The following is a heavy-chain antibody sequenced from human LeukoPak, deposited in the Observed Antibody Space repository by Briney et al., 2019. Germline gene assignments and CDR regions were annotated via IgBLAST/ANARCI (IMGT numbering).Heavy chain of an antibody. Sequence: SQTLSLTCTVSGGSIRSGSYYWSWIRQPAGKGLGWIGRIYTSGSTNYNPSLKSRVTISVDTSKNQFSLKLSSVTAADTAVYYCARDLYYYDSSGYYLWGFDIWGQGTMVTVSS. D-gene: IGHD3-22*01. CDR2: IYTSGST. V-gene: IGHV4-61*02. J-gene: IGHJ3*02. CDR1: GGSIRSGSYY. CDR3: ARDLYYYDSSGYYLWGFDI.